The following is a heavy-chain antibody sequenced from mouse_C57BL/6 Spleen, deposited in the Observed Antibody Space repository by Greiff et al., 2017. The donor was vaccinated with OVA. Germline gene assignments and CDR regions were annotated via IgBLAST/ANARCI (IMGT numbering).Heavy chain of an antibody. Sequence: DVKLVESGGGLVQPKGSLKLSCAASGFSFNTYAMNWVRQAPGKGLEWVARIRSKSNNYATYYADSVKDRFTISRDDSESMLYLQMNNLKTEDTAMYYCVRHGETTVVPAWGQGTLVTVSA. V-gene: IGHV10-1*01. CDR3: VRHGETTVVPA. D-gene: IGHD1-1*01. J-gene: IGHJ3*01. CDR2: IRSKSNNYAT. CDR1: GFSFNTYA.